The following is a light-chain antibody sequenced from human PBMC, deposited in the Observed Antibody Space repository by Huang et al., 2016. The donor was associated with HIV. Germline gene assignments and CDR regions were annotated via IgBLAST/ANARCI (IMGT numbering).Light chain of an antibody. Sequence: DIQMTQSPSTLSASVGDRITITCRASQRISSWLAWYQQKTGKAPNLLIYKASSLESGVPSRFSGSASGTEFTLTISSLQPDDFATYYCQQYNSYWRTFGQGTKVDIK. CDR1: QRISSW. J-gene: IGKJ1*01. CDR3: QQYNSYWRT. V-gene: IGKV1-5*03. CDR2: KAS.